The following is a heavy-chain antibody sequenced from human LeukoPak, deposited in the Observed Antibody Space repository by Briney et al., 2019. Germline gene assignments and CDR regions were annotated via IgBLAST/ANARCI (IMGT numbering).Heavy chain of an antibody. J-gene: IGHJ4*02. CDR3: ARQTMYYFASGKTSCYYDVDF. D-gene: IGHD2-2*01. CDR2: MRPNSGNT. V-gene: IGHV1-8*03. CDR1: GYTFTSYD. Sequence: GASVKLSCKASGYTFTSYDINWVRQAPGPGLEWKGWMRPNSGNTGYAQKFQGRVTITSNTSISTAYMEPSSLISENTAADYSARQTMYYFASGKTSCYYDVDFWGKGTLVTVSS.